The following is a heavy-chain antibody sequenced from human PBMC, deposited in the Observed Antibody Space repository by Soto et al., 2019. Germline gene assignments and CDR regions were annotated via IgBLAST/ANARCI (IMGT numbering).Heavy chain of an antibody. Sequence: PSETLSLTCAVYGGSFSGYYWSWIRQPPGKGLEWIGEINHSGSTNYNPSLKSRVTISVDTSKNQFSLKLSSVTAADTAVYYCARGIAAAREEGYYYGMDVWGQGTTVTVSS. D-gene: IGHD6-13*01. V-gene: IGHV4-34*01. J-gene: IGHJ6*02. CDR3: ARGIAAAREEGYYYGMDV. CDR1: GGSFSGYY. CDR2: INHSGST.